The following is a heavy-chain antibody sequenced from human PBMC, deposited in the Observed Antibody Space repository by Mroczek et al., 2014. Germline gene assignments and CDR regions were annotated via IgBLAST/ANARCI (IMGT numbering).Heavy chain of an antibody. D-gene: IGHD2-15*01. CDR1: GGTFSSYA. Sequence: QVQLVQSGAEVKKPGSSVKVSCKASGGTFSSYAISWVRQAPGQGLEWMGGIIPIFGTANYAQKFQGRVTITADESTSTAYMELSSLRSEDTAVYYCARDRIRYCSGGSCYSEQRYYFDYWGPGNPWSP. J-gene: IGHJ4*03. V-gene: IGHV1-69*01. CDR2: IIPIFGTA. CDR3: ARDRIRYCSGGSCYSEQRYYFDY.